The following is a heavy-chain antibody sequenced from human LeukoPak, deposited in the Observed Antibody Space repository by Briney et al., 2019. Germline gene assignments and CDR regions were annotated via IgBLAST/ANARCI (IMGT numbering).Heavy chain of an antibody. J-gene: IGHJ4*02. CDR2: IYSSGST. D-gene: IGHD6-13*01. CDR1: GGPISSYY. CDR3: ARGGGPGIAAAVDFDY. Sequence: SETLSLTCTVSGGPISSYYWSWIRQPAGKGLEWIGRIYSSGSTNYNPSLKSRVTISVGTSKNQFSLKLSSVTAADTAVYYCARGGGPGIAAAVDFDYWGQGTLVTVSS. V-gene: IGHV4-4*07.